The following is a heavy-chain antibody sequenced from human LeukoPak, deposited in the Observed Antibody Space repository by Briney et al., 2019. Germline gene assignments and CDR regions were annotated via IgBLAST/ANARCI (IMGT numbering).Heavy chain of an antibody. Sequence: SETLSLTCTVSGASISRYYWSWIRQPPGKGLEWIGYIYFSGSTNSNPSLKSRVTISLDTSKNQFSLRLRSVTAADTAVYYCARIDSHYYYYAMDVWGQGTSVTVSS. J-gene: IGHJ6*02. V-gene: IGHV4-59*01. CDR1: GASISRYY. D-gene: IGHD2-15*01. CDR3: ARIDSHYYYYAMDV. CDR2: IYFSGST.